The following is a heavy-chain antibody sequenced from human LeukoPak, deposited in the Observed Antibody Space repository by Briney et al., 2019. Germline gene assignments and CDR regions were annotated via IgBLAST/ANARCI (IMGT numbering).Heavy chain of an antibody. V-gene: IGHV3-66*02. CDR2: IYSGGST. D-gene: IGHD4-17*01. CDR1: GFTVSSNY. J-gene: IGHJ5*02. CDR3: ARGTPTVESWFDP. Sequence: GGSLRLSCASSGFTVSSNYMSWVRQAPGKGLEWVSVIYSGGSTYYADSVKGRFTISRDNSKNTLYLQMNSLRAEDTAVYYCARGTPTVESWFDPWGQETLVTVSS.